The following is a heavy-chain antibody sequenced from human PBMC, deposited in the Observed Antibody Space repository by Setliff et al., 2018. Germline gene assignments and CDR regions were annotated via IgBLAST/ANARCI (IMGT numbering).Heavy chain of an antibody. CDR1: GGSVSTFY. D-gene: IGHD3-9*01. CDR3: ARHPTGFPNWFDV. CDR2: IFTSGST. J-gene: IGHJ5*02. Sequence: SETLSLTCRVSGGSVSTFYWTWIRQPPGKGLEWIGYIFTSGSTQYNPSLKSRATISRDTSSNQFSLKLSSVTAADTAVYYCARHPTGFPNWFDVWGQGTLVTVSS. V-gene: IGHV4-4*09.